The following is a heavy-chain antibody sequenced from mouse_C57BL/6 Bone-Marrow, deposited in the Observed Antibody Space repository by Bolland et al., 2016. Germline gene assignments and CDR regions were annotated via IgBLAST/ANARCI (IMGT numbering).Heavy chain of an antibody. V-gene: IGHV1-26*01. Sequence: YNQKFKGKATLTEDKSSSTAYMELRSLTSEDSAVYYCARVYGSSLEGFAYWGQGALV. J-gene: IGHJ3*01. CDR3: ARVYGSSLEGFAY. D-gene: IGHD1-1*01.